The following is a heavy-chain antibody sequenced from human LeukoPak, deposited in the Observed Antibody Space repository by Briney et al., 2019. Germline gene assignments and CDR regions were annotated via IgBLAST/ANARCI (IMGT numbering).Heavy chain of an antibody. CDR2: IYYSGST. CDR3: ARRMMTDDAFDI. Sequence: SETLSLTCTVSGGSISSYYWSWIRQPPGKGLEWIGYIYYSGSTNYSPSLKSRVTISVDTSKNQFSLKLSSVTAADTAVYYCARRMMTDDAFDIWGQGTMVTVSS. V-gene: IGHV4-59*08. J-gene: IGHJ3*02. CDR1: GGSISSYY. D-gene: IGHD3-16*01.